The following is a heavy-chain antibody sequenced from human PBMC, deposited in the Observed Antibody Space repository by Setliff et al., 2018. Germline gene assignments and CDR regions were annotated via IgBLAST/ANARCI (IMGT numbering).Heavy chain of an antibody. Sequence: ASVKVSCKVSGYTLTELSMHWVRQAPGKGLEWMGGFDPEDGETIYAQKFQCRVTMTEDTSTDTAYMELSSLRSEDTAVYYCATNSGGNTIDAFDIWGQGTMVTVSS. D-gene: IGHD2-15*01. V-gene: IGHV1-24*01. J-gene: IGHJ3*02. CDR2: FDPEDGET. CDR3: ATNSGGNTIDAFDI. CDR1: GYTLTELS.